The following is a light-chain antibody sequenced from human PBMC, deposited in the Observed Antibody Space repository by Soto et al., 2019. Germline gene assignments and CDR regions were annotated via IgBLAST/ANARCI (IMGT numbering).Light chain of an antibody. Sequence: EIVLTQSPATLSVSAGGTVTLSCRASQSIRTNVAWYQQIPGQAPRLLVYGASTRATGVPARFSGSGSGIEFTLTISSLQSEDFAVYYCQQYNNWQTFGQGTKVDIK. V-gene: IGKV3-15*01. CDR3: QQYNNWQT. CDR1: QSIRTN. J-gene: IGKJ1*01. CDR2: GAS.